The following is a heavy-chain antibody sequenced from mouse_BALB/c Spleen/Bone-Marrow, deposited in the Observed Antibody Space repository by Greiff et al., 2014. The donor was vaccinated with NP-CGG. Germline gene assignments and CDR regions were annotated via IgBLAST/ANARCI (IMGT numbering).Heavy chain of an antibody. V-gene: IGHV2-2*02. CDR2: IWSGGGT. J-gene: IGHJ1*01. D-gene: IGHD2-2*01. CDR1: GFSLTTYG. CDR3: ARKGYTGYFDV. Sequence: QVQLQQPGPGLVKPSQSLSITCTVSGFSLTTYGLHWVRQSPGKGLEWLGVIWSGGGTDYNGAFISRLIITKDDSKSQVFFKMNSLQTNDTAMYYCARKGYTGYFDVWGAGTTVTVSS.